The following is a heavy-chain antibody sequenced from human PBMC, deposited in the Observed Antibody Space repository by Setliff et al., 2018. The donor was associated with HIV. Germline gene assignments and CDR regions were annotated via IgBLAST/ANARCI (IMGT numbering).Heavy chain of an antibody. Sequence: AGGSLRLSCAASGFIVSDTYMTVVRQAPGKGLEWVSLIYSDGRTYYADSVKGRFTISRDDSKNTLYLQMNSLRVDDTAVYYRAKGPDHEMEEHLDYWGQGTLVTVSS. V-gene: IGHV3-53*01. CDR3: AKGPDHEMEEHLDY. CDR1: GFIVSDTY. CDR2: IYSDGRT. D-gene: IGHD1-1*01. J-gene: IGHJ4*02.